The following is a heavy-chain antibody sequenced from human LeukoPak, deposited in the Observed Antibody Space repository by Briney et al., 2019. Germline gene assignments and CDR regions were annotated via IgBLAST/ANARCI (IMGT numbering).Heavy chain of an antibody. Sequence: ASVKVSCKASGYTFTSYDINWVRQATGQGLEWMGWMNPNSGNTGYAQKFQGRVTMTRNTSISTAYMELSSLRSEDTAVYYCATSYYDILTGYPMRGMDVWGQGTTVTVSS. CDR3: ATSYYDILTGYPMRGMDV. CDR1: GYTFTSYD. D-gene: IGHD3-9*01. V-gene: IGHV1-8*01. CDR2: MNPNSGNT. J-gene: IGHJ6*02.